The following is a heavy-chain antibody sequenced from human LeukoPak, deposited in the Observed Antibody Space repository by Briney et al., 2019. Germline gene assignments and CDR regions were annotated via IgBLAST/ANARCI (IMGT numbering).Heavy chain of an antibody. D-gene: IGHD3-22*01. J-gene: IGHJ4*02. CDR2: IRYDGSNK. CDR3: HTMITMIVETDY. CDR1: GFTFSSYG. V-gene: IGHV3-30*02. Sequence: GGSLRLSCAASGFTFSSYGMHWVRQAPGKGLEWVAFIRYDGSNKYYADSVKGRFTISRDNSKNTLYLQMNSLRAEDTAVYYCHTMITMIVETDYWGQGTLVTVSS.